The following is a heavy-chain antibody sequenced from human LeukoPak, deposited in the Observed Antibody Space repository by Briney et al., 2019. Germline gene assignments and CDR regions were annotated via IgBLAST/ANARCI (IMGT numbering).Heavy chain of an antibody. Sequence: PSGSLSLTCAVSGGSISSSNWWSWVRQPPGKGLEWIGEFYHMGSTNYNPSLKSRVTISVDKSKNRFSLKLSSVTAADTAVYYCARYMSSSWSPYYYYGMDVWGQGTTVTVSS. D-gene: IGHD6-13*01. CDR1: GGSISSSNW. V-gene: IGHV4-4*02. J-gene: IGHJ6*02. CDR3: ARYMSSSWSPYYYYGMDV. CDR2: FYHMGST.